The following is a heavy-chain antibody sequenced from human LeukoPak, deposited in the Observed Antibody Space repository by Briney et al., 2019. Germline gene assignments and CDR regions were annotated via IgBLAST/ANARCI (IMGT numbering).Heavy chain of an antibody. CDR2: IYYSGST. Sequence: SETLSLTCTVSGGSISSYYWSWIRQPPGKGLEWIGYIYYSGSTNYNPSLKSRVTISVDTSKNQFSLKLSSVTAADTAVYYCTRDGPMTPFDPWGQGTLVTVSS. J-gene: IGHJ5*02. CDR1: GGSISSYY. CDR3: TRDGPMTPFDP. V-gene: IGHV4-59*01.